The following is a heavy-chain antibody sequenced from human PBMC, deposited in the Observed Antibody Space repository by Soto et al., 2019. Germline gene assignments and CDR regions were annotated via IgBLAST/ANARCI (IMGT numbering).Heavy chain of an antibody. V-gene: IGHV1-2*04. D-gene: IGHD1-20*01. Sequence: QVQLVQSGAEVKKPGASVKVSCKASGYTFTGYYMHWVRQAPGQGLEWMGWINPNSGGTNYAPKFQGWVTMTRDTSSSTAYMELSRLRSDDTAVYYCARAGKGQYNWNDRYYYYYYGMDVWGQGTTVTVSS. J-gene: IGHJ6*02. CDR2: INPNSGGT. CDR3: ARAGKGQYNWNDRYYYYYYGMDV. CDR1: GYTFTGYY.